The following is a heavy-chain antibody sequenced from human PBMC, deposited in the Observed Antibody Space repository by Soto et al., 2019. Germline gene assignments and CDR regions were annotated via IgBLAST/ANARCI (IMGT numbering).Heavy chain of an antibody. Sequence: EASVKVSCKASGGTFSSYTISWVRQAPGQGLEWMGRIIPILGIANYAQKFQGRVTITADKSTSTDSMELSSLRSEDTAVYFFSMILELKYNCYHQGRRLFDYWGQGTLVNVSS. CDR1: GGTFSSYT. CDR3: SMILELKYNCYHQGRRLFDY. D-gene: IGHD5-12*01. V-gene: IGHV1-69*02. CDR2: IIPILGIA. J-gene: IGHJ4*02.